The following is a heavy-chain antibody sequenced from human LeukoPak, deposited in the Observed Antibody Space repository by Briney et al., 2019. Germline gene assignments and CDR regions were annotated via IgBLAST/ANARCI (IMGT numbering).Heavy chain of an antibody. J-gene: IGHJ4*02. Sequence: GASVKVSCKASGHTFTSYGISWVRQAPGQGLERMGWISAYNGNTNYAQKLQGRVTMTTDASTSTAYMELRSLRSDDTAVYYCARSEMVETPPDYWGQGTLVTVSS. D-gene: IGHD2-8*01. CDR1: GHTFTSYG. V-gene: IGHV1-18*01. CDR3: ARSEMVETPPDY. CDR2: ISAYNGNT.